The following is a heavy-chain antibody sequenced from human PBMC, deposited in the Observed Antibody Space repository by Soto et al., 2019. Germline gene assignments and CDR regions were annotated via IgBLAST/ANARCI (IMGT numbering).Heavy chain of an antibody. J-gene: IGHJ4*02. CDR1: GYSFTNYG. V-gene: IGHV1-18*01. D-gene: IGHD3-10*01. CDR2: ISGDTGKT. CDR3: AREYDGSGSARASFFY. Sequence: QVHLVQSGAEVKRPGASVKVSCKASGYSFTNYGIRWVRQAPGQGLEWMGWISGDTGKTNYAQRLQGRVTMTTDTSTSTAYMEMRSLSSDDTAVYYCAREYDGSGSARASFFYWGQGTLVTVSS.